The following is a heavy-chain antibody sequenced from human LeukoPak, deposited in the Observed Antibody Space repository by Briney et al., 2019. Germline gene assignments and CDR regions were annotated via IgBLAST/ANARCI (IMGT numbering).Heavy chain of an antibody. D-gene: IGHD3-3*01. V-gene: IGHV3-23*01. Sequence: GGSPRLSCAASGFTFSSYGLSWVRQAPGKGLEWVSAISGSGGSTYYADSVKGRFTISRDNSKNTLYLQMNSLRVEDTAIYYCAKDIGRRIFGVAYDAFHIWGQGTMVTVSS. CDR3: AKDIGRRIFGVAYDAFHI. J-gene: IGHJ3*02. CDR1: GFTFSSYG. CDR2: ISGSGGST.